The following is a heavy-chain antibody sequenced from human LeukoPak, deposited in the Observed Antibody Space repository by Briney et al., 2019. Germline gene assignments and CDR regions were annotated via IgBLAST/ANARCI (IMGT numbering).Heavy chain of an antibody. J-gene: IGHJ4*02. Sequence: GGSLRLSCAASGVXFNTYAISWVRQAPGKGLEWVAVTGGGDDSTHYADSVKGRFTISRDNSKNTLYLQMNSLRAEDTAIYDCAPRRPYYYDCWGQGTLVTASS. CDR1: GVXFNTYA. CDR2: TGGGDDST. CDR3: APRRPYYYDC. V-gene: IGHV3-23*01.